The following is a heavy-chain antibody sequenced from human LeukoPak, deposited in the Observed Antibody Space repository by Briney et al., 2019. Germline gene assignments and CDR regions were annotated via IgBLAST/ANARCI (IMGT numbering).Heavy chain of an antibody. Sequence: PGGSLRLSCAASGFTFSSYEMNWVRQAPGKGLEWVSYISSSGSTIYYADSVKGRFTISRDNAKKSLYLQMNSLRAEDTAFYYCAKDTWGSGSYYPLGYWGQGTLVTVSS. CDR3: AKDTWGSGSYYPLGY. CDR2: ISSSGSTI. CDR1: GFTFSSYE. J-gene: IGHJ4*02. D-gene: IGHD3-10*01. V-gene: IGHV3-48*03.